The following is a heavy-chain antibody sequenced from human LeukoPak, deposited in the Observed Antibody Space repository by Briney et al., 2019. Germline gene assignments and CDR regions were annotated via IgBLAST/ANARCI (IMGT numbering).Heavy chain of an antibody. J-gene: IGHJ6*03. Sequence: ASVKVSCKASGYTFTSYAMHWVRQAPGQRLEWMGWSNAGNGNTNYAQKFQERVTITTTMSTSTAYMELSSLRSEDTAVYYCAVSSGWYADYYYMDVCGKGTTVTVSS. CDR3: AVSSGWYADYYYMDV. D-gene: IGHD6-19*01. CDR1: GYTFTSYA. CDR2: SNAGNGNT. V-gene: IGHV1-3*01.